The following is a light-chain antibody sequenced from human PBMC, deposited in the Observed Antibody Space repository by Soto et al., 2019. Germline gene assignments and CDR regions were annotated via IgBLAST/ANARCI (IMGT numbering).Light chain of an antibody. CDR2: KAS. J-gene: IGKJ3*01. Sequence: DIQMTQSPSTLSASVGDRVTITGRASQSISSWLAWYQQKPGKAPALLIYKASSLQSGVPSRFSGSGSGTEFTLTISSLQPDDFATYYCQQYDGYSRFTFGPGTKVDLK. CDR3: QQYDGYSRFT. V-gene: IGKV1-5*03. CDR1: QSISSW.